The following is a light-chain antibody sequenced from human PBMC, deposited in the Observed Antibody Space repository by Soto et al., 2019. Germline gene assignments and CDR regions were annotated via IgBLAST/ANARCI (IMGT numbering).Light chain of an antibody. CDR2: KAS. J-gene: IGKJ1*01. Sequence: DIQMTQSPSTLSESVGDRVTITCRASQSISSWLAWYQQKPGKAPKLLIYKASSLESGVPSRFSVSGSGTEFTLTISSLQPDDWATYYCQQYNSYAWTFGQGTKVEIK. CDR1: QSISSW. V-gene: IGKV1-5*03. CDR3: QQYNSYAWT.